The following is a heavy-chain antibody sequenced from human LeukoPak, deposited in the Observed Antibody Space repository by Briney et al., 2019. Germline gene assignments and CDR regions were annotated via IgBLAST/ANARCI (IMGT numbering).Heavy chain of an antibody. J-gene: IGHJ4*02. CDR3: AREGYSYLVYYFDY. V-gene: IGHV3-7*01. Sequence: GGSLRLSCAASGFTFSNYWMTWVRQAPGKGLEWVANIKQDGSEKYYVDSVKGRFTISRDNAKNSLYLQMNSLRAEDTAVYYCAREGYSYLVYYFDYWGQGTLVTVSS. D-gene: IGHD5-18*01. CDR2: IKQDGSEK. CDR1: GFTFSNYW.